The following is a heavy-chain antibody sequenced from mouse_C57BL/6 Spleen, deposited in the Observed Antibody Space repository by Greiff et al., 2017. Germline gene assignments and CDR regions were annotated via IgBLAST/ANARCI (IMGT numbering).Heavy chain of an antibody. CDR2: ISSGSSTI. CDR1: GFTFSDYG. D-gene: IGHD1-1*01. V-gene: IGHV5-17*01. J-gene: IGHJ2*01. Sequence: EVQLVESGGGLVKPGGSLKLSCAASGFTFSDYGMHWVRQAPEKGLEWVAYISSGSSTIYYADTVKGRFTISRDNAKNTLFLQMTSLRSEDTAMYYCARSHYGSSYRFDYWGQGTTLTVSS. CDR3: ARSHYGSSYRFDY.